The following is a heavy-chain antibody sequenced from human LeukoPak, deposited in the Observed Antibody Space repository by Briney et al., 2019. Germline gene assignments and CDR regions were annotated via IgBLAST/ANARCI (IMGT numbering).Heavy chain of an antibody. D-gene: IGHD3-9*01. CDR3: AREGLDWLCPANWFDP. CDR1: GFTFSSYA. Sequence: GGSLRLSCAASGFTFSSYAMYWVRQAPGKGLEWVAVISYDGSNKYYADSVKGRFTISRDNSKNTLYLQMNSLRAEDTAVYYCAREGLDWLCPANWFDPWGQGTLVTVSS. J-gene: IGHJ5*02. CDR2: ISYDGSNK. V-gene: IGHV3-30-3*01.